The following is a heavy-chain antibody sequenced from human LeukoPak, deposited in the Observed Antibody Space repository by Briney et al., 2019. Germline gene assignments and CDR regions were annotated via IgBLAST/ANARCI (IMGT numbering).Heavy chain of an antibody. CDR3: ARTARSYPPSKAFDI. V-gene: IGHV4-4*07. D-gene: IGHD1-26*01. Sequence: SETLSLTCTVSGGSISSYYWSWIRQPAGKGLEWIGRIYTSRSTNYNPSLKSRVTMSVDTSKNQFSLKLSSVTAADTAVYYCARTARSYPPSKAFDIWGQGTMVTVSS. CDR1: GGSISSYY. J-gene: IGHJ3*02. CDR2: IYTSRST.